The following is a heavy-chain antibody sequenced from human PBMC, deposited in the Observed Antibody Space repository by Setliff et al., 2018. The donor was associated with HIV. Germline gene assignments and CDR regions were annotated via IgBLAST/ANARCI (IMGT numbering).Heavy chain of an antibody. J-gene: IGHJ5*02. CDR1: GYTFTSYG. CDR3: ARTYYYDSSGYCRPNWFDP. V-gene: IGHV1-18*01. CDR2: ISAYNGNT. Sequence: VASVKVSCKASGYTFTSYGISWVRQAPGQGLEWMGWISAYNGNTNYAQKLQGRVTMTTDTSTSTAYMELRSLRSDDTAVYYCARTYYYDSSGYCRPNWFDPWGQGTLVTVSS. D-gene: IGHD3-22*01.